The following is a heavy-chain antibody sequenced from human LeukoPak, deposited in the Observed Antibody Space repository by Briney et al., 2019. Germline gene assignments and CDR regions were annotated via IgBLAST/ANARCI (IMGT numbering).Heavy chain of an antibody. CDR1: GGSISSSRKY. CDR3: ASGIFDDYGDYDVGGFFDY. V-gene: IGHV4-39*02. CDR2: IYYSGLT. Sequence: SETLSLTCTVSGGSISSSRKYWGYVRQPPGKGPEWIASIYYSGLTYDNPSLKSRVSISVDPSKTHFSLKVSSVTSAHTAVYYCASGIFDDYGDYDVGGFFDYWGQGTLVTVSS. J-gene: IGHJ4*02. D-gene: IGHD4-17*01.